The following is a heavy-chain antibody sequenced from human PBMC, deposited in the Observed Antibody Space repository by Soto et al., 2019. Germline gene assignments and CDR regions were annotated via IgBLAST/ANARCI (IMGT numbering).Heavy chain of an antibody. Sequence: EVQLLESGGGLVQPGGSLRLSCAASGFTFSSYAMSWVRQAPGKGLEWVSAISGNGGSTYYADSVKGRFTISRDNSKNTLYLQMNSLRAEDTAVYYCAKFRGVFGSSWYGDYFDYWGQGTLVTVSS. J-gene: IGHJ4*02. CDR3: AKFRGVFGSSWYGDYFDY. CDR1: GFTFSSYA. D-gene: IGHD6-13*01. V-gene: IGHV3-23*01. CDR2: ISGNGGST.